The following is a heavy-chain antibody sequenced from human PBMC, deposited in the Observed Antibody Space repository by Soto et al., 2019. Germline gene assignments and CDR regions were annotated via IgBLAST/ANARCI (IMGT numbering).Heavy chain of an antibody. D-gene: IGHD3-10*01. CDR3: ARGWFGESIDY. CDR2: IYSGGST. V-gene: IGHV3-53*04. J-gene: IGHJ4*02. CDR1: GFTVSSNY. Sequence: GGSLRLSCAASGFTVSSNYMSWVRQAPGKGLEWVSVIYSGGSTDYADSVKGRFTISRHNSKNTLYLQMNSLRAEDTAVYYCARGWFGESIDYWGQGTLVTVSS.